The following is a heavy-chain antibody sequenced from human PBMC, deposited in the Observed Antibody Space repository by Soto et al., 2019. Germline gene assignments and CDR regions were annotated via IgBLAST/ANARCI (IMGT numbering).Heavy chain of an antibody. D-gene: IGHD5-12*01. CDR3: AREFYDYPYYYGMDV. CDR1: GFTFSSYS. J-gene: IGHJ6*02. Sequence: GGSLRLSCAASGFTFSSYSMNWVRQAPGKGLEWVSYISSSSSTIYYADSVKGRFTISRDNAKNSLYLQMNSLRDEDTAVYYCAREFYDYPYYYGMDVWGQGTTVTVSS. CDR2: ISSSSSTI. V-gene: IGHV3-48*02.